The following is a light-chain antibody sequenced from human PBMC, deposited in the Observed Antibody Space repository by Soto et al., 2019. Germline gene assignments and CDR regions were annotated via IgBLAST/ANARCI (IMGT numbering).Light chain of an antibody. J-gene: IGLJ3*02. V-gene: IGLV2-11*01. CDR1: SSDVGGYNF. CDR3: CSYAGTYTLWV. Sequence: QSVLTQPRSVSGSPGQSVTISCTGTSSDVGGYNFVSWYQQSPGKAPKLIIYDVTKRPSGVPDRFSGSKSGNTASLTISGLQAEDEADYYCCSYAGTYTLWVFGGGTKLNVL. CDR2: DVT.